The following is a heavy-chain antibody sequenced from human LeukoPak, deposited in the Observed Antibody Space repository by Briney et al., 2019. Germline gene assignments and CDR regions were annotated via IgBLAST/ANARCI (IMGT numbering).Heavy chain of an antibody. CDR1: GFTFSNHA. V-gene: IGHV3-23*01. D-gene: IGHD6-6*01. CDR2: IGDSGGST. CDR3: AKGGASSPYTYIDV. Sequence: GGSLRLSCAASGFTFSNHAMSWVRQAPGKGLEWVSVIGDSGGSTYYADSVKGRFTISRDNSKNTLYLQMNSLRVDDTAVYHCAKGGASSPYTYIDVWGKGTTVIVSS. J-gene: IGHJ6*04.